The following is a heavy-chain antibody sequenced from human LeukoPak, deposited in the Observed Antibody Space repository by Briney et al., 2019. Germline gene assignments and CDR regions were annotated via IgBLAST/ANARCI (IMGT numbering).Heavy chain of an antibody. CDR3: ARDAKYYYGSRTYFFFEY. V-gene: IGHV4-4*07. J-gene: IGHJ4*02. CDR2: IYTSGTT. Sequence: KPSETLSLTCTVSGVSFSTYYWSWIRQPAGKGLEWIGHIYTSGTTNYSPSPKSRVTMSIDTSKNQLSLKLSSVTAADTAIYYCARDAKYYYGSRTYFFFEYWGQGTLLSVSS. D-gene: IGHD3-10*01. CDR1: GVSFSTYY.